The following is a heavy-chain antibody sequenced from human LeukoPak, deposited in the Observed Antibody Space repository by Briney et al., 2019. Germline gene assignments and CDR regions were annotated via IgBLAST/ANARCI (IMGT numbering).Heavy chain of an antibody. V-gene: IGHV1-69*13. J-gene: IGHJ4*02. CDR1: GGTFSSYA. D-gene: IGHD6-19*01. CDR2: IIPIFGTA. CDR3: ARMGIAVAAYFDY. Sequence: ASVKVSCKASGGTFSSYAISWVRQAPGQGLEWMGGIIPIFGTANYAQKFQGRVTITADESTGTAYMELSSLRSEDTAVYYCARMGIAVAAYFDYWGQGTLVTVSS.